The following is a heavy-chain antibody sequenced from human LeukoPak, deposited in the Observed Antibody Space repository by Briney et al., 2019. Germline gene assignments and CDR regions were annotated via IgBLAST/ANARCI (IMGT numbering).Heavy chain of an antibody. D-gene: IGHD3-22*01. CDR3: ARDWGYDSSGYNRRKYNWFDP. CDR1: GGTFSSYT. V-gene: IGHV1-69*04. Sequence: GASVKVSCKASGGTFSSYTISWVRQAPGQGLEWMGRIIPILGIANYAQKFQGRVTITADKSTSTAYMELSSLRFEDTAVYYCARDWGYDSSGYNRRKYNWFDPWGQGTLVTVSS. J-gene: IGHJ5*02. CDR2: IIPILGIA.